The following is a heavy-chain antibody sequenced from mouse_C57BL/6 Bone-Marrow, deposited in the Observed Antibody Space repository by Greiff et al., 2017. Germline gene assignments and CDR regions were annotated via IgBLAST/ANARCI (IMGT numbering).Heavy chain of an antibody. CDR1: GFNIKDDY. Sequence: VQLQQSGAELVRPGASVKLSCTASGFNIKDDYMHWVKQRPEQGLEWIGWIDPENGDPEYASKFQGKATITADTSSTKAYLQLSSLTSEDTAVYYCTAIVTVVPTFDVWGTGTPVTVSS. V-gene: IGHV14-4*01. CDR2: IDPENGDP. CDR3: TAIVTVVPTFDV. D-gene: IGHD1-1*01. J-gene: IGHJ1*03.